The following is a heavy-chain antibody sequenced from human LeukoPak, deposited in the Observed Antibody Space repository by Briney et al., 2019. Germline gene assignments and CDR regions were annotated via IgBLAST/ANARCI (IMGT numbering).Heavy chain of an antibody. J-gene: IGHJ5*02. V-gene: IGHV4-39*07. Sequence: SETLSLTCTVSGGSISSSSYYWGWIRQPPGKGLEWIGSIYYSGSAYYNPSLKSRVTISVDTSKNQFSLKLSSVTAADTAVYYCARAGQQLPNWFDPWGQGTLVTVSS. CDR3: ARAGQQLPNWFDP. D-gene: IGHD6-13*01. CDR1: GGSISSSSYY. CDR2: IYYSGSA.